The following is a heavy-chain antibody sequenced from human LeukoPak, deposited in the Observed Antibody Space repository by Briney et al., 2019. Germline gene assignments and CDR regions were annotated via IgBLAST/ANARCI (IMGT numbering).Heavy chain of an antibody. CDR2: IRSKAYGGTT. J-gene: IGHJ6*03. Sequence: GGSLRLSCAASGFTFSSYSMSWVRQAPGKGLEWVGFIRSKAYGGTTEYAASVKGRFTISRDDSKSIAYLQMNSLKTEDTAVYYCTRIPEAMVRGVHYYYYYMDVWSKGTTVTISS. CDR1: GFTFSSYS. V-gene: IGHV3-49*04. D-gene: IGHD3-10*01. CDR3: TRIPEAMVRGVHYYYYYMDV.